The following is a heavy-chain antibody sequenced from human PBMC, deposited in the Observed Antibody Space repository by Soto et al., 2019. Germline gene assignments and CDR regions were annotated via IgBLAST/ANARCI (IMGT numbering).Heavy chain of an antibody. J-gene: IGHJ4*02. D-gene: IGHD5-12*01. Sequence: QVQLVQSGAEVKKPGASVKVSCKASGYTFTSYGISWVRQAPGQGLEWMGWISAYNGNTNYAQKLQGRVTMTTDTATSKAYMELRSLRSDDTAVYYCARVRVRWLQFEEFDYWGQGTLVTVSS. CDR1: GYTFTSYG. CDR2: ISAYNGNT. CDR3: ARVRVRWLQFEEFDY. V-gene: IGHV1-18*04.